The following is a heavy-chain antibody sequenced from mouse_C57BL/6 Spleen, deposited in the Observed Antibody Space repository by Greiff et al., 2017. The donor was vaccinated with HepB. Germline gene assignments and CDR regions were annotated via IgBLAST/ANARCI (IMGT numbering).Heavy chain of an antibody. D-gene: IGHD1-1*01. J-gene: IGHJ4*01. Sequence: EVKLLESGAELVKPGASVKLSCTASGFNIKDYYMHWVKQRTEQGLEWIGRIDPEDGETKYAPKFQGKATITADTSSNTAYLQLSSLTSEDTAVYYCANYYGRGYAMDYWGQGTSVTVSS. CDR2: IDPEDGET. CDR3: ANYYGRGYAMDY. V-gene: IGHV14-2*01. CDR1: GFNIKDYY.